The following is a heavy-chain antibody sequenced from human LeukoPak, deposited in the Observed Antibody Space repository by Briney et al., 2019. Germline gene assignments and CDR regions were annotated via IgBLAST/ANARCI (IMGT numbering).Heavy chain of an antibody. V-gene: IGHV1-46*01. CDR1: GYTFTSYN. D-gene: IGHD2-8*01. J-gene: IGHJ4*02. Sequence: VASVKVSCKASGYTFTSYNMHWVRQAPGQGLEWMGIINPSNGSPSYAQKFKGRVTMTRDTSTSTVYMELSSLRSEDTAVYYCARANGGDYWGQGTLVTVSS. CDR2: INPSNGSP. CDR3: ARANGGDY.